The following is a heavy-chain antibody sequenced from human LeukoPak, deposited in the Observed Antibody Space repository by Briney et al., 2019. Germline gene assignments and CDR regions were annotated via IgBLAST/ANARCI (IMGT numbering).Heavy chain of an antibody. D-gene: IGHD6-19*01. CDR1: GYTFTSYY. CDR2: INPSGGST. Sequence: ASVKVSCKASGYTFTSYYMHWVRQAPGQGLEWMGIINPSGGSTSYAQKFQGRVTMTRDTSTSTVCMELSSLRSEDTAVYYCASASLIAVAGTRQSWPDYWGQGTLVTVPS. V-gene: IGHV1-46*01. CDR3: ASASLIAVAGTRQSWPDY. J-gene: IGHJ4*02.